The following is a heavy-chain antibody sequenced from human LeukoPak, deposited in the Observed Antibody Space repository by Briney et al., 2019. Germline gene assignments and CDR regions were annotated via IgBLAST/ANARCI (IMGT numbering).Heavy chain of an antibody. V-gene: IGHV3-73*01. J-gene: IGHJ5*02. D-gene: IGHD3-10*01. Sequence: GGSLRLSCAASGFTFSGSAMHWVRQASGKGLEWVGRIRSKANSYATAYAASVKGRSTISRDDSKNTAYLQMNSLNTEDTAVYYCTSPVWFGGPQGPWGQGTLVTVSS. CDR3: TSPVWFGGPQGP. CDR1: GFTFSGSA. CDR2: IRSKANSYAT.